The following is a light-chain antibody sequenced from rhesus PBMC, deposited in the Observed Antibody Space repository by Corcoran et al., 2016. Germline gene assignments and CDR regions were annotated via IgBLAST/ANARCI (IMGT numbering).Light chain of an antibody. Sequence: DIQMTQSPSSLSASVGDRVTITCRASQGITNDLAWYQQKPGDTPKLLIYEASGLQSGIPSRFRGSGCGTDFTLTISSLQPENFAAYYCQHYYSTPYSFGQGTKVEVK. CDR2: EAS. V-gene: IGKV1-25*01. CDR3: QHYYSTPYS. CDR1: QGITND. J-gene: IGKJ2*01.